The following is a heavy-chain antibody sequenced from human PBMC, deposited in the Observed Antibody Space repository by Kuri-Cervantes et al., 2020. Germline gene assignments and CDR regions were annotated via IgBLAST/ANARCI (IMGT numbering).Heavy chain of an antibody. V-gene: IGHV4-59*12. CDR3: ARLKGVFSTNWYPIIDS. Sequence: ESLKISCTVSGGSISSYYWSWIRQPPGKGLEWIGEIFHTGSINYNPSLKSRVTLSVDKSKNYFSLKLTSVTAADTAMYYCARLKGVFSTNWYPIIDSWGQGTLVTVSS. D-gene: IGHD2-2*01. CDR1: GGSISSYY. CDR2: IFHTGSI. J-gene: IGHJ4*02.